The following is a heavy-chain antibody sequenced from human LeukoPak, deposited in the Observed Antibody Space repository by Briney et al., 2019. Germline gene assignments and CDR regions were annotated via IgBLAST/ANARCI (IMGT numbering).Heavy chain of an antibody. Sequence: ASVKVSCKASGYTFTSYYMHWVRQAPGQGLEWMGIINPSGGSTSYEQKVQGRVTMTRDTSTSTVYMELSSLRSEDTAVYYCAQQLVKGSFDYWGQGTLVTVSS. J-gene: IGHJ4*02. D-gene: IGHD6-13*01. V-gene: IGHV1-46*03. CDR3: AQQLVKGSFDY. CDR1: GYTFTSYY. CDR2: INPSGGST.